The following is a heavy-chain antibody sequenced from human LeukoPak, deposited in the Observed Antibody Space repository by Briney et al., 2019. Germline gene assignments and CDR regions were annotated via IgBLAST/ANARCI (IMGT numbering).Heavy chain of an antibody. CDR3: ARDRQQLVRGDHFDY. D-gene: IGHD6-13*01. V-gene: IGHV4-39*07. CDR2: LFHSGSP. Sequence: SETLSLNCTVSGVSISGSSYYWGWLRQSPGKGLEWIAFLFHSGSPYYNPSLKSRVTMSIDTSKNHFSLKLGSVTAADTAVYYCARDRQQLVRGDHFDYWGQGTLVTVSS. CDR1: GVSISGSSYY. J-gene: IGHJ4*02.